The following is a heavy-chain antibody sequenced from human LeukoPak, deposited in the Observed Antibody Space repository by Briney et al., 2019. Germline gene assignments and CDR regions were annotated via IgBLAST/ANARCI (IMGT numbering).Heavy chain of an antibody. CDR3: ARDLNWLLFDY. CDR2: LSSDESFT. Sequence: PGESLRLSCAASGFTFSSYVMHWVRQAPGKGLVWVARLSSDESFTSYADSVEGRFTISRDNAKNTLYLQTNSLRAEDTAVYYCARDLNWLLFDYWGQGTLVTVSS. J-gene: IGHJ4*02. V-gene: IGHV3-74*01. D-gene: IGHD3-9*01. CDR1: GFTFSSYV.